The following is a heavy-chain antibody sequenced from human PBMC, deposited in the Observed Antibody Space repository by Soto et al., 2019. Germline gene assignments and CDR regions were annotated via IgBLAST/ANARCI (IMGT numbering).Heavy chain of an antibody. CDR3: ARSRGAYSGYVVWFDP. CDR1: GFTFSSYG. Sequence: GGSLRLSCAASGFTFSSYGMHWVRQAPGKGLEWVAVIWYDGSNKYYADSVKGRFTISRDNSKNTLYLQMNSLRAADTAVYYCARSRGAYSGYVVWFDPWGQGTLVTVSS. CDR2: IWYDGSNK. J-gene: IGHJ5*02. V-gene: IGHV3-33*01. D-gene: IGHD5-12*01.